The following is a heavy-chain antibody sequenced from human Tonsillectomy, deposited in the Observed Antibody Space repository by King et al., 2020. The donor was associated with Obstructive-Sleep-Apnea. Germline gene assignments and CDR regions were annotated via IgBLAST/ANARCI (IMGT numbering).Heavy chain of an antibody. V-gene: IGHV4-59*01. J-gene: IGHJ4*02. Sequence: VQLQESGPGLVQPSETLSLTCTVSGGSISSFYLNWIRQPPVKGLEWIGYIYFSGSTNYNPSLKSRVTISVETTKNQFSLKLSSVTAADTAVYYFARGVVATIFDYWGQGTLVTVSS. CDR2: IYFSGST. CDR3: ARGVVATIFDY. D-gene: IGHD5-12*01. CDR1: GGSISSFY.